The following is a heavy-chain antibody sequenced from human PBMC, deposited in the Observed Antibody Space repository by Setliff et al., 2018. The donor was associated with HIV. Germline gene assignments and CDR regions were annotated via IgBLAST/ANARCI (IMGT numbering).Heavy chain of an antibody. V-gene: IGHV4-59*02. D-gene: IGHD1-7*01. CDR2: IYYSGST. CDR1: GASVSDNF. J-gene: IGHJ4*02. CDR3: ARGHTWNYYGGDYFDY. Sequence: ETLSLTCTVSGASVSDNFWNWIRQSPGKGLEWIGYIYYSGSTNYNPSLESRVSISIDTSKNQFSLRLSSVTAADTAVYYCARGHTWNYYGGDYFDYWGQGSLVTVSS.